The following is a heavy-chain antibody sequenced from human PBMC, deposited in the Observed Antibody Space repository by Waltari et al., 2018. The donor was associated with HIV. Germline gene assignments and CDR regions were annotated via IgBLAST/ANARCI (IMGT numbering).Heavy chain of an antibody. D-gene: IGHD3-9*01. CDR1: GDSISHINYY. V-gene: IGHV4-39*01. J-gene: IGHJ4*02. CDR2: ICSRGST. Sequence: QLQLQESGPGLVKSSETLSLSCTVPGDSISHINYYWAVNRHPPGKGLDWIGNICSRGSTDCTPSLKSRVTISGDTCKNQFALKLSSVTAADTAVYYCARLDILTGFPQYFFDSWGQGTLVTVSS. CDR3: ARLDILTGFPQYFFDS.